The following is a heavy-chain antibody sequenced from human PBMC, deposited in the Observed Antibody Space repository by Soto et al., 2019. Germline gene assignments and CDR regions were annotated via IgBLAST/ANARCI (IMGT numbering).Heavy chain of an antibody. CDR1: GFSFGPSG. D-gene: IGHD4-4*01. J-gene: IGHJ4*02. CDR3: ARDGSHYAVDY. Sequence: LVESGGGVAQPGRSLRLSCATSGFSFGPSGMHWVRQAPGKGLEWVAIIWNDGSTTYYADSVKGRFTISRDNSKNTVYLQMNSLRDEDTAVYYCARDGSHYAVDYWGQGTLVTVSS. CDR2: IWNDGSTT. V-gene: IGHV3-33*01.